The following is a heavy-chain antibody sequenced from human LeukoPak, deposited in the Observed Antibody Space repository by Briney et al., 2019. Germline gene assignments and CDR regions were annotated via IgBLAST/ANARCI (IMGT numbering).Heavy chain of an antibody. CDR2: INQDGSEK. CDR3: ATYCSTDGCSSLGGY. D-gene: IGHD2-8*01. CDR1: GFAFGNYY. V-gene: IGHV3-7*01. J-gene: IGHJ4*02. Sequence: GGSLRLSCAASGFAFGNYYMNWVRQAPGKGLDWVANINQDGSEKNYVDSVKGRFTISRDNAKNSLYLLLNSLRVEDTAVYYCATYCSTDGCSSLGGYWGQETLVTVSS.